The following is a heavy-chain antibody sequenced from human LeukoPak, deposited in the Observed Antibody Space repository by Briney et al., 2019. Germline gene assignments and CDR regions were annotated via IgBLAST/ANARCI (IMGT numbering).Heavy chain of an antibody. CDR3: ARRPRVTSFRFGY. D-gene: IGHD3-16*02. V-gene: IGHV4-34*01. CDR1: GDFFTGYY. J-gene: IGHJ4*02. CDR2: ITHTGST. Sequence: SETLSLTCVVDGDFFTGYYWTWIRQPPGKGLEWIGEITHTGSTNYNPSLKSRLAMSADMSKKQFSLHLSSVTAADTAVYYCARRPRVTSFRFGYWGPGTLVPVSS.